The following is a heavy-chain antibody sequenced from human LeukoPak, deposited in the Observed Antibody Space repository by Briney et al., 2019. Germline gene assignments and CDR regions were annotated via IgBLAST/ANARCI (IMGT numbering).Heavy chain of an antibody. CDR3: ARFSWGCSTASCYLTN. D-gene: IGHD2-2*01. Sequence: PSETLSLTCTVGGGSLSGHYWGWIRQPTGKGLELVGHIYYTGTTFYNPSLNSRVTITLDTSRNQFSLRLTSVIAADTAVYYCARFSWGCSTASCYLTNWGQEALVTVSS. V-gene: IGHV4-59*11. CDR2: IYYTGTT. CDR1: GGSLSGHY. J-gene: IGHJ4*02.